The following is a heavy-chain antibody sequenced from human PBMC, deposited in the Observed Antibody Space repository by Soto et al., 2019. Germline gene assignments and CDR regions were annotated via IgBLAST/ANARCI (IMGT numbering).Heavy chain of an antibody. CDR3: ARVSYYDSSGYYPLDY. J-gene: IGHJ4*02. V-gene: IGHV3-74*01. CDR1: GFTFSSYW. CDR2: INSDGSST. Sequence: GGSLRLSCAASGFTFSSYWMHWVRQAPGKGLVWVSRINSDGSSTSYADSVKGRFTISRDNAKNTLYLQMSSLRAEDTAVYYCARVSYYDSSGYYPLDYWGQGTLVTVSS. D-gene: IGHD3-22*01.